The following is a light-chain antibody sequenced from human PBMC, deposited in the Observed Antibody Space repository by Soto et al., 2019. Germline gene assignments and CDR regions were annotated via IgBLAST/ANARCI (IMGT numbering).Light chain of an antibody. J-gene: IGLJ2*01. CDR2: GNS. V-gene: IGLV1-40*01. Sequence: QSALTHPPSVFGAPGQRVTISCTGSRSNIGAGYDVHWYQQLPGTAPKLLIYGNSNRPSGVPDRLSGSKSGTSASLAITELQAEDEADYYCQSYDSSLSGSVLGGGTQLTVL. CDR3: QSYDSSLSGSV. CDR1: RSNIGAGYD.